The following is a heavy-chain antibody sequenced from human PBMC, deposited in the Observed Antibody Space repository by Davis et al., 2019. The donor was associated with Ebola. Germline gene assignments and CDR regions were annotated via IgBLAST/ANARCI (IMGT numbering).Heavy chain of an antibody. CDR3: ARDTMVTPFDY. CDR1: AYTFTSYD. CDR2: MNPNSGNT. Sequence: ASVKVSCKASAYTFTSYDINWVRQATGQGLEWMGWMNPNSGNTGYAQKFQGRVTMTRNTSISTAYMELSSLRSDDTAVYYCARDTMVTPFDYWGQGTLVTVSS. J-gene: IGHJ4*02. V-gene: IGHV1-8*01. D-gene: IGHD5-18*01.